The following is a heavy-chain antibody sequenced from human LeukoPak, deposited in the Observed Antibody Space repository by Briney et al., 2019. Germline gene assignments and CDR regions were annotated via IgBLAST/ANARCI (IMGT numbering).Heavy chain of an antibody. CDR3: ARASSGGYSGYDPILDIGYYFDY. Sequence: SETLSLTCTVSGYSINSAYYWGWIRQPPGKGLEWIGSIYHSGSPDYNPSLKSRVTISVDTSKNQFSLKLSSVTAADTAVYYCARASSGGYSGYDPILDIGYYFDYWGQGTLVTVSS. D-gene: IGHD5-12*01. V-gene: IGHV4-38-2*02. J-gene: IGHJ4*02. CDR1: GYSINSAYY. CDR2: IYHSGSP.